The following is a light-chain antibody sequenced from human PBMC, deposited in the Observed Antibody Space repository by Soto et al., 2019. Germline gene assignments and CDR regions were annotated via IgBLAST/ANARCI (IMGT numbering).Light chain of an antibody. V-gene: IGLV3-21*04. J-gene: IGLJ2*01. Sequence: SYELTQPPSLSVAPGKTARITCGGNSIGSKSVHWYQQKPGQAPVLVMYDDIDRPSGIPARFSGSNSGNTATLTISRVEAGDEADYFCQVWDSSSEHVVFGVGTKVTVL. CDR2: DDI. CDR1: SIGSKS. CDR3: QVWDSSSEHVV.